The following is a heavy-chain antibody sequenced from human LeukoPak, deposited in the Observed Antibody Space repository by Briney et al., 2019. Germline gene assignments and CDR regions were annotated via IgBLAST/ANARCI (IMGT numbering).Heavy chain of an antibody. Sequence: GGSLRLSCVASGFMSSSYWMNWVHQAPGKGLVWVSRINSDGSSTSYADSVKGRFTISRDNAKNTLFLQMNSLRAEDTAVYYCARGPGAFDIWGQGTMVTVSS. D-gene: IGHD2-2*01. CDR1: GFMSSSYW. CDR2: INSDGSST. J-gene: IGHJ3*02. CDR3: ARGPGAFDI. V-gene: IGHV3-74*01.